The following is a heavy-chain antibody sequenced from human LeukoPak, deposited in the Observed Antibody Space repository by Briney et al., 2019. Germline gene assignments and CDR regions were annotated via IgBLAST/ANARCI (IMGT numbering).Heavy chain of an antibody. CDR1: GYTFTTYG. J-gene: IGHJ4*02. D-gene: IGHD4-11*01. CDR3: ARERNYGKYYFDY. V-gene: IGHV1-18*01. Sequence: ASVKVSCKVSGYTFTTYGISWVRQAPGQGLEWMGWISAYNGDTNYAQKLQGRVTMTTDTSTSTAYMELRSLRSDDTAVYYCARERNYGKYYFDYWGQGTLVTVSS. CDR2: ISAYNGDT.